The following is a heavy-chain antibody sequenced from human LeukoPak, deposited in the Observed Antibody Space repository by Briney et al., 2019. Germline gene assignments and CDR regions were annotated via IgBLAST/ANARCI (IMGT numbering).Heavy chain of an antibody. V-gene: IGHV3-64*01. Sequence: GGSLRLSCAASGFTFSSYAMHWVRQAPGKGLEYVSAISSNGGSTYYANSVKGRFTISRDNSKNTLYLQMGSLRAEDMAVYYCARDAQVQWELPDYWGQGTLVTVSS. J-gene: IGHJ4*02. CDR2: ISSNGGST. CDR1: GFTFSSYA. D-gene: IGHD1-26*01. CDR3: ARDAQVQWELPDY.